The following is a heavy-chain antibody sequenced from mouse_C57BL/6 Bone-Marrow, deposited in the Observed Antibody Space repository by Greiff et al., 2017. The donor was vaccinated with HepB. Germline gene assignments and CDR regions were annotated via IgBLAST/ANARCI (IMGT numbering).Heavy chain of an antibody. J-gene: IGHJ4*01. CDR3: ARLITTYYYAMDY. Sequence: EVKLVESGGDLVKPGGSLKLSCAASGFTFSSYGMSWVRQTPDKRLEWVATISSGGSYTYYPDSVKGRFTISRDNAKNTLYLQMSSLKSEDTAMYYCARLITTYYYAMDYWGQGTSVTVSS. CDR1: GFTFSSYG. CDR2: ISSGGSYT. D-gene: IGHD2-4*01. V-gene: IGHV5-6*01.